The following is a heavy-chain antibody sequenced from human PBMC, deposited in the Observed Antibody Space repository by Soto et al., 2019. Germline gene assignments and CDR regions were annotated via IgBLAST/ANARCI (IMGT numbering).Heavy chain of an antibody. D-gene: IGHD2-2*01. CDR2: INHSGSS. Sequence: QLQLQRRGAGLLRPSETLSLTCVVSGGPFRGYYWSWIRQSPGKGLEWIGEINHSGSSNSNPSLKSRVTISVDMSKTQFSMNLTSVSAADGAVYYCARGRGFMSRNALDLWGQGTRVIVSS. V-gene: IGHV4-34*01. J-gene: IGHJ3*01. CDR1: GGPFRGYY. CDR3: ARGRGFMSRNALDL.